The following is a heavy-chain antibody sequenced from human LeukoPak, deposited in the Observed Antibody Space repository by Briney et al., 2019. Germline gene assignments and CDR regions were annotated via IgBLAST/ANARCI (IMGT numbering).Heavy chain of an antibody. CDR1: GFTFSSHA. CDR2: ISYDGSNK. Sequence: GGSLRLSYAASGFTFSSHAMHWVRQAPGKGLEWVAVISYDGSNKYYADSVKGRFTISRDNSKNTLYLQMNSLRAEDTAVYYCARPKLRYFDWYDAFDIWGQGTMVTVSS. CDR3: ARPKLRYFDWYDAFDI. V-gene: IGHV3-30*04. J-gene: IGHJ3*02. D-gene: IGHD3-9*01.